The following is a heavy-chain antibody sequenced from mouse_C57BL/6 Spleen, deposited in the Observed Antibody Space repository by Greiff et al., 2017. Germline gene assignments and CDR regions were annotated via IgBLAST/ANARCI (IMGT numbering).Heavy chain of an antibody. J-gene: IGHJ4*01. V-gene: IGHV1-80*01. CDR1: GYAFSSYW. CDR3: ARSGGDYAMDD. Sequence: VQLMESGAELVKPGASVKISCKASGYAFSSYWMNWVKQRPGKGLEWIGQIYPGDGDTNYNGKFKGKATLTADKSSSTAYMQLSSLTSEDSAVYFCARSGGDYAMDDWGKGTSVTVSS. CDR2: IYPGDGDT. D-gene: IGHD3-2*02.